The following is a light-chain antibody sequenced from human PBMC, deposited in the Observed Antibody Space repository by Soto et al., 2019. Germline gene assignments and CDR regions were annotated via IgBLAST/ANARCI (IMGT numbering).Light chain of an antibody. Sequence: AIQLTQSPSSLSASVGDRVTITCRASQDIRGALAWYQQKPGKAPTILIYDVSSLQSGVPSRFSGSSSGTDFTLTISGLQPEDFSTYYCQQFNSYPIIFGQGTRLDIK. CDR1: QDIRGA. V-gene: IGKV1-13*02. J-gene: IGKJ5*01. CDR3: QQFNSYPII. CDR2: DVS.